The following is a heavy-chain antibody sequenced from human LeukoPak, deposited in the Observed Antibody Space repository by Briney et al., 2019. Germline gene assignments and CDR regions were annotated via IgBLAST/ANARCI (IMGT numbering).Heavy chain of an antibody. CDR1: GGSISSSDYY. CDR2: IYYSGNT. V-gene: IGHV4-39*01. CDR3: ARRTNYYDSSGYYALWYFDL. D-gene: IGHD3-22*01. Sequence: SETLSLTCTVSGGSISSSDYYWGWIRQPPGKGLEWIGSIYYSGNTYYNPSLTSRVKVSVDTSKNQFSLKLSSVTVADTAVYYCARRTNYYDSSGYYALWYFDLWGRGTLVTVSS. J-gene: IGHJ2*01.